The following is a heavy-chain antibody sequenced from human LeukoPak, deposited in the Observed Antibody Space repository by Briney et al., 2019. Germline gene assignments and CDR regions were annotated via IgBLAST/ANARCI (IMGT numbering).Heavy chain of an antibody. J-gene: IGHJ3*02. CDR2: IYYSGST. Sequence: SGTLSLTCTVSGGSISSYYWSWIRQPPGEGLEWIGYIYYSGSTNYNPSLKSRVTISVDTSKNQFSLKLSSVTAADTAVYYCARRYYYDSSGYYREGAFDIWGQGTMVTVSS. CDR1: GGSISSYY. V-gene: IGHV4-59*08. D-gene: IGHD3-22*01. CDR3: ARRYYYDSSGYYREGAFDI.